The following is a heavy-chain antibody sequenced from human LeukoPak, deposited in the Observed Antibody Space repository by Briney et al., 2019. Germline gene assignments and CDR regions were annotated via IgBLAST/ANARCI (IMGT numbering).Heavy chain of an antibody. CDR2: IKQDGSEK. J-gene: IGHJ4*02. V-gene: IGHV3-7*01. CDR3: ARPKDYYDSSGYYYY. CDR1: GFTFSSFG. D-gene: IGHD3-22*01. Sequence: GGSLTLSCTASGFTFSSFGMHWVRQAPGKGLEWVANIKQDGSEKYYVDSVKGRFTISRDNAKNSLYLQMNSLRAEDTAVYYCARPKDYYDSSGYYYYWGQGTLVTVSS.